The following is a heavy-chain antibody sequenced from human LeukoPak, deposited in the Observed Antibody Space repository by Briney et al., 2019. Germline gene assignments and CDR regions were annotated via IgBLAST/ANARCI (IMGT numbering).Heavy chain of an antibody. CDR2: IYTSGST. Sequence: SQTLSLTCTVSGGSISSGSYYWSWIRRPAGKGLEWIGRIYTSGSTNYNPSLKSRFTISIDTSKNQFSLKMSSVTAADTAVYYCARVTTGGYYYCWGQGTLVTVSS. J-gene: IGHJ4*02. CDR3: ARVTTGGYYYC. D-gene: IGHD3-22*01. V-gene: IGHV4-61*02. CDR1: GGSISSGSYY.